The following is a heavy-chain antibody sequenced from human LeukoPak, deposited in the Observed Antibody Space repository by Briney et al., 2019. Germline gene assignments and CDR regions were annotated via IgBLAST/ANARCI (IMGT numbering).Heavy chain of an antibody. CDR3: ARVLQWELLRFDS. Sequence: ASVKVSCKASGYTFTGYYMHWVRQAPGQGLEWMGWINPNSGGTNYAQKFQGRVTMTRDTSISTAYMELSRLRSDDTAVYYCARVLQWELLRFDSWGQGILVTVSS. J-gene: IGHJ4*02. V-gene: IGHV1-2*02. CDR1: GYTFTGYY. D-gene: IGHD1-26*01. CDR2: INPNSGGT.